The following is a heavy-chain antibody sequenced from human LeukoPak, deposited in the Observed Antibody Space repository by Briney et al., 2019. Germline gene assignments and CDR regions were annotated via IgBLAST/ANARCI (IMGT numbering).Heavy chain of an antibody. CDR1: GYTFTSDG. D-gene: IGHD4-17*01. V-gene: IGHV1-18*01. Sequence: ASVKVSCKASGYTFTSDGISWVRQAPGQGLEWRGWISTYNGNTNYAQKLHGRVTMTTDTSTRTAYMEMRSLRSDDKAVYSCARDLRTYGDLYYFDYWGPGKLVTVSS. CDR2: ISTYNGNT. J-gene: IGHJ4*02. CDR3: ARDLRTYGDLYYFDY.